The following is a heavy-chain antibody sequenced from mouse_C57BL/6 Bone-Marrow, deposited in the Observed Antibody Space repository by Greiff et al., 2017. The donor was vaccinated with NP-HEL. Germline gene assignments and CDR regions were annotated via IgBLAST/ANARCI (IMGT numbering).Heavy chain of an antibody. CDR3: ARGEYYYGSSHWYFDV. CDR1: GYTFTSSG. Sequence: QVQLQQSGAELARPGASVKLSCKASGYTFTSSGISWVKQRTGQGLEWIGEIYPRSGNTYYTEKFKGKATLTADKSSSTAYMELRSLTSEDSAVYFCARGEYYYGSSHWYFDVWGTGTTVTVSS. J-gene: IGHJ1*03. V-gene: IGHV1-81*01. CDR2: IYPRSGNT. D-gene: IGHD1-1*01.